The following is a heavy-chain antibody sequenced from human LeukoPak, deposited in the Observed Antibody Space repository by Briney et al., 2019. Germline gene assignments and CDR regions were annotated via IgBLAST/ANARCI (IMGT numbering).Heavy chain of an antibody. CDR2: IYSGGST. V-gene: IGHV3-53*01. CDR3: ARLPADYSPGWKSY. Sequence: GGSLRLSCAASGFTVSSNYMSWVRQAPGKGLEWVSVIYSGGSTYYADSVKGRFTISRDNSKNTLYLQMNSLRAEDTAVYYCARLPADYSPGWKSYWGQGTLVTVSS. D-gene: IGHD5-12*01. CDR1: GFTVSSNY. J-gene: IGHJ4*02.